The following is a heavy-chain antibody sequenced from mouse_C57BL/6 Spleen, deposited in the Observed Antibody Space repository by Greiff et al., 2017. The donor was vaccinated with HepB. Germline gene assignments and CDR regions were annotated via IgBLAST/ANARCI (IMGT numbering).Heavy chain of an antibody. V-gene: IGHV3-8*01. D-gene: IGHD1-1*01. CDR2: ISYSGST. Sequence: EVQLQQSGPGLAKPSQTLSLTCSVTGYSITSDYWNWIRKFPGNKLEYMGYISYSGSTYYNPSLKSRISITRDTSKNQYYLQLNSVTTEDTATYYCARGFYYGSSLVYFDVWGTGTTVTVSS. CDR3: ARGFYYGSSLVYFDV. CDR1: GYSITSDY. J-gene: IGHJ1*03.